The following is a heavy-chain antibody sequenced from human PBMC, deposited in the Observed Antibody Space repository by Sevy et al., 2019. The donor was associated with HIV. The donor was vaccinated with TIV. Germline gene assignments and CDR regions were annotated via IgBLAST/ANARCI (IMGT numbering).Heavy chain of an antibody. CDR3: ARDRIGRDYDFWSGYPFYYYYYMDV. CDR2: IKQDGTEK. CDR1: GFTFSSYW. V-gene: IGHV3-7*01. J-gene: IGHJ6*03. D-gene: IGHD3-3*01. Sequence: GESLKISCAASGFTFSSYWMSWVRQAPGKGLEWVANIKQDGTEKYYVDSVKGRFTISRDNAKNSLYLQMNSLRAEDTAVYYCARDRIGRDYDFWSGYPFYYYYYMDVWGKGTTVTVSS.